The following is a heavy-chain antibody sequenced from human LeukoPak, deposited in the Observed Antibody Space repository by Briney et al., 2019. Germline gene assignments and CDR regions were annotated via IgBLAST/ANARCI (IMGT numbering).Heavy chain of an antibody. J-gene: IGHJ4*02. D-gene: IGHD2-15*01. Sequence: GESLRLSCAASGFTFSRFGMNWVRQAPGKGLEWVSYISSTGSPIYYADSVKGRFTISRDNAKNSLYLQMNSLRDDDTAVYYCAQKGGTDYWGQGTLVTVSS. CDR2: ISSTGSPI. CDR3: AQKGGTDY. CDR1: GFTFSRFG. V-gene: IGHV3-48*02.